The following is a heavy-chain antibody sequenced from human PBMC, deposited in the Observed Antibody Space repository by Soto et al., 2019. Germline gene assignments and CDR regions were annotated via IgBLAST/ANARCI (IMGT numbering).Heavy chain of an antibody. D-gene: IGHD3-22*01. CDR3: ARDRIVTKPPAPYYLYYGVDV. J-gene: IGHJ6*02. V-gene: IGHV4-38-2*02. Sequence: TSETLSLTCGVSNFSISSAYYWAWIRQPPGKGLEWIASVYHTGNTYFNPSLKSRVTISVDTSKNQFSLRLRSVTAADTAIYYCARDRIVTKPPAPYYLYYGVDVWGQGTTVTVSS. CDR1: NFSISSAYY. CDR2: VYHTGNT.